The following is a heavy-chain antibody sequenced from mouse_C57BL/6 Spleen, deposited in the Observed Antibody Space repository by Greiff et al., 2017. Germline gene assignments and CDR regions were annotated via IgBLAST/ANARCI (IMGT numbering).Heavy chain of an antibody. Sequence: QVQLQQSGAELVRPGTSVKVSCKASGYAFTNFLIEWVKQRPGQGLEWIGVINPGRGGTNYNEKFKGKATLTADKSSSTAYMQLSSLTSEDSAVYFCARSRGSSYEGFAYWGKGTLVTVSA. CDR1: GYAFTNFL. J-gene: IGHJ3*01. CDR2: INPGRGGT. V-gene: IGHV1-54*01. CDR3: ARSRGSSYEGFAY. D-gene: IGHD1-1*01.